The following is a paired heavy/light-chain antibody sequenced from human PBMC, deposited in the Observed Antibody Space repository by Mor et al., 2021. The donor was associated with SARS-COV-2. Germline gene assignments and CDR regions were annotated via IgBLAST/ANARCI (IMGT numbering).Heavy chain of an antibody. D-gene: IGHD2-8*01. J-gene: IGHJ4*02. CDR3: ASEEWYTKFAY. CDR1: TFTFSRYY. V-gene: IGHV3-11*01. Sequence: QVHLVESGGGLVKPGGSLRLSCAGSTFTFSRYYMTWIRQAPGRGLEWVSSISTSGTSDFYADSVKGRFTISRDNTNNSLYLQMNSLRAEDTAVYFCASEEWYTKFAYWGQGTSVTVSS. CDR2: ISTSGTSD.
Light chain of an antibody. V-gene: IGLV2-14*01. Sequence: QSALTQPASVSGSPGQSITISCTGSSDDVGGSKYVSWFQQFPGKAPKLMIYEVSSRPSGVSNRFSGSKSDNTASLTISGLQAEDEAHYYCSSSTIFYTRVFGGGTKLTVL. J-gene: IGLJ3*02. CDR1: SDDVGGSKY. CDR2: EVS. CDR3: SSSTIFYTRV.